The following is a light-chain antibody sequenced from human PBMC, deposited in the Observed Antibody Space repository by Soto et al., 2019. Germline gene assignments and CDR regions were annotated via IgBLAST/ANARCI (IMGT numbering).Light chain of an antibody. CDR2: EVS. V-gene: IGLV2-8*01. CDR3: SSYAGSSNLGV. J-gene: IGLJ1*01. CDR1: SSDVGGYNY. Sequence: QSVLTQPPSASGSPGQSVTISCTGTSSDVGGYNYVYWYQQHPGKAPKLMISEVSKRPSGVPDRISGSKSGNTASLTVAGLQAEDEADYYCSSYAGSSNLGVFGPGTKLTVL.